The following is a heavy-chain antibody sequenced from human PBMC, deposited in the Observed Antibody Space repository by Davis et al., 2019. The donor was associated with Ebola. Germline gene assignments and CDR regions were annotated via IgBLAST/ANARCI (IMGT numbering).Heavy chain of an antibody. CDR1: GFTFSSHW. D-gene: IGHD3-3*01. V-gene: IGHV3-7*01. Sequence: GESLKIPCAAPGFTFSSHWMSWVRQAPGKGLEWVANIKQDGSEKYYVVSVKGRFTISRDNAKNSLYLQMNSLRAEDTAVYYCARSTTYYDFWSGYQAYWGQGTLVTVSS. CDR2: IKQDGSEK. J-gene: IGHJ4*02. CDR3: ARSTTYYDFWSGYQAY.